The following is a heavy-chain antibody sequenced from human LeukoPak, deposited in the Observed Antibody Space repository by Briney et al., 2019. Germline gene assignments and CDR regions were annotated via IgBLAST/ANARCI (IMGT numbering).Heavy chain of an antibody. Sequence: SETLSLTCTVSGASVSGYYWSWIRQPPGKGLQYIGYIYYTGTTSYNPSLKSRVTISVDTSKNQFSLKLSSVTAADTAVYYCARFPQGGPVEMATGELYAFDIWGQGTMVTVSS. CDR1: GASVSGYY. J-gene: IGHJ3*02. D-gene: IGHD5-24*01. CDR3: ARFPQGGPVEMATGELYAFDI. CDR2: IYYTGTT. V-gene: IGHV4-59*02.